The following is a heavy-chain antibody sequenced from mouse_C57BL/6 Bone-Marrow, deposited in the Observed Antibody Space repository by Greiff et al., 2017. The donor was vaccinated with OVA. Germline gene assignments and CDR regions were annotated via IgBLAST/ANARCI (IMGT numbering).Heavy chain of an antibody. CDR3: ARWYYAMDY. J-gene: IGHJ4*01. CDR2: INPSSGYT. V-gene: IGHV1-7*01. Sequence: QVQLKESGAELAKPGASVKLSCKASGYTFTSYWMHWVKLRPGQGLEWIGYINPSSGYTKYNQKFKDKATLTADKSSSTTYMQLGSLTYEDSAVYYCARWYYAMDYWGQGTSVTVSS. CDR1: GYTFTSYW.